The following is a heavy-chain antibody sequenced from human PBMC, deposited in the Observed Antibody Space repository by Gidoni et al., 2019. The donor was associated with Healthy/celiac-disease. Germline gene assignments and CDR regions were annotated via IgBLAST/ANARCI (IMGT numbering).Heavy chain of an antibody. CDR1: GSTFSSYD. D-gene: IGHD6-19*01. CDR3: ARGRWLAVDSLDP. CDR2: MNPNRGNT. V-gene: IGHV1-8*01. Sequence: QVQLVQSGAEVKKPGASVKVSCKASGSTFSSYDINWVRQATGQGLEWMGWMNPNRGNTGYAQKFLGRVTMTRNTAISTAYMELSSLRSEDTAVYYCARGRWLAVDSLDPWGQGTLVTVSA. J-gene: IGHJ5*02.